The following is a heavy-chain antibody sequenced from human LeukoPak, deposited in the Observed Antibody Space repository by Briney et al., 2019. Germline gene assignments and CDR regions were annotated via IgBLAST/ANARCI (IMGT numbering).Heavy chain of an antibody. D-gene: IGHD6-19*01. CDR2: IRSKAYVGAT. J-gene: IGHJ4*02. CDR1: GFTFGDYA. Sequence: PGGSLRLSCTASGFTFGDYAMSWFRQAPGKGLEWGGFIRSKAYVGATEYAASVKGRFTISRDDSKSIAYLQMHSLKTEDTAVYYCTRDLEWLGKVAYWGQGTLVTVSS. CDR3: TRDLEWLGKVAY. V-gene: IGHV3-49*03.